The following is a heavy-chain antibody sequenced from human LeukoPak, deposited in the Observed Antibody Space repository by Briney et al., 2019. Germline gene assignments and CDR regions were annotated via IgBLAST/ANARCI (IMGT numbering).Heavy chain of an antibody. CDR2: ISYDGSNK. CDR3: AWIQLLS. Sequence: GGSLRLSCAASGFTFSSYAMHWVRQAPGKGLEWVAVISYDGSNKYYADSVKGRFTISRDDSKNTLYLQMNSLRAEDTAVYYCAWIQLLSWGQGTMVTVSS. D-gene: IGHD5-18*01. J-gene: IGHJ3*01. CDR1: GFTFSSYA. V-gene: IGHV3-30-3*01.